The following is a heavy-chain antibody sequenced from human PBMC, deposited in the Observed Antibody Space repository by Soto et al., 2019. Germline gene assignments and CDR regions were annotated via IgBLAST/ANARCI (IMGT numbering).Heavy chain of an antibody. J-gene: IGHJ5*02. CDR1: GGSISGGGYS. CDR3: ARVPSP. Sequence: QLQLQESGSGLVKPSQTRSLTFAVSGGSISGGGYSGSWFRQPQGKGLEWIGYIYHSGSTYYNPSLKSRVTISVDRSKNQFSLKLSSVTAADTAVYYCARVPSPWGQGTLVTVSS. V-gene: IGHV4-30-2*01. CDR2: IYHSGST.